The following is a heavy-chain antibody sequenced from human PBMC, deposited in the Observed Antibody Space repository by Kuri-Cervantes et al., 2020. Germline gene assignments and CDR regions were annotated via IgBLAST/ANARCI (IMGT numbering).Heavy chain of an antibody. CDR2: ISYDGSNK. CDR1: GFTFGDYA. D-gene: IGHD2/OR15-2a*01. Sequence: GESLKISCTTSGFTFGDYAMSWFRQAPGKGLEWVAVISYDGSNKYYADSVKGRFTISRDNSKNTLYLQMNSLRAEDTAVYYCARDSTPHYGMDVWGQGTTVTVSS. V-gene: IGHV3-30*04. J-gene: IGHJ6*02. CDR3: ARDSTPHYGMDV.